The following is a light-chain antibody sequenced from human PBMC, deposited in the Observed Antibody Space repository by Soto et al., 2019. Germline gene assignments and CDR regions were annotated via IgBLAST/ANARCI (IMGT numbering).Light chain of an antibody. V-gene: IGLV2-11*01. CDR3: CSYAGSYTFVV. J-gene: IGLJ2*01. CDR2: AVS. CDR1: RSDVGGYNY. Sequence: QSALTQPRSVSGSPGQSVTISCTGTRSDVGGYNYVSWYQQHPGKAPRLMIYAVSERPLEVPDRFSGSKSGTTASLTISGLQAEDEADYYCCSYAGSYTFVVFGGGTKLTVL.